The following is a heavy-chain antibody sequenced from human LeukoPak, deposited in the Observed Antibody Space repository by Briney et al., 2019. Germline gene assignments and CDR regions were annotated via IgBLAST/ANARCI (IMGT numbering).Heavy chain of an antibody. D-gene: IGHD6-13*01. CDR3: ARVAGIAAAGTSLPFDY. V-gene: IGHV1-18*01. J-gene: IGHJ4*02. CDR1: GYTFTGYG. Sequence: GASVKVSCKASGYTFTGYGISWVRQAPGQGLEWMGWISAYNGNTNYAQKLQGRVTMTTDTSTSTAYMELRSLRSDDTAVYYCARVAGIAAAGTSLPFDYGGQGTLVTVSS. CDR2: ISAYNGNT.